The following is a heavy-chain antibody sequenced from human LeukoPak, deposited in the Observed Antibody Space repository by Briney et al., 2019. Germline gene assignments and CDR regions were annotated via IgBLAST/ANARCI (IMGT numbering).Heavy chain of an antibody. V-gene: IGHV3-30*02. CDR1: GFTFSSYG. J-gene: IGHJ3*02. D-gene: IGHD3-3*01. CDR3: AKGATIFGVVTFDAFDI. CDR2: IRYDGSNK. Sequence: PGGSLRLSCAASGFTFSSYGMHWVRQAPGKGLEWVAFIRYDGSNKYYADSVKGRFTISRDNSKNTLYLQMNSLRAEDTAVYYCAKGATIFGVVTFDAFDIWGQGTMVTVSS.